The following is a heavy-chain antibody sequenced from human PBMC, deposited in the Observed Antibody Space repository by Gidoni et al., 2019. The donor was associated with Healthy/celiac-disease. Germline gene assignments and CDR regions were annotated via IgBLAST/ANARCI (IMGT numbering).Heavy chain of an antibody. Sequence: QVQLQQWGAGLLEPSETLSLTCAVYGGSFSGYYWSWIRQPPGKGLEWIGEINHSGSTNYNPSLKSRVTISVDTSKNQFALKLSSVTAADTAVYYCARARSWLYASGTRGLDYWGQGTLVTVSS. D-gene: IGHD6-13*01. CDR2: INHSGST. CDR3: ARARSWLYASGTRGLDY. J-gene: IGHJ4*02. CDR1: GGSFSGYY. V-gene: IGHV4-34*01.